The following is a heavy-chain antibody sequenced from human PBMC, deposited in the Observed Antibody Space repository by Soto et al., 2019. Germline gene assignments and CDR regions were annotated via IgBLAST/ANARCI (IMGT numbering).Heavy chain of an antibody. CDR2: ISYDGSNK. Sequence: GGSLRLSCAASGFTFSSYGMHWVRQAPGKGLEWVAVISYDGSNKYYADSVKGRFTISRDNSKNTLYLQMNSLRAEDTAVYYCAKDMLVAVAVDFRPFDYYYGMDVWGQGTFVSGSS. CDR1: GFTFSSYG. J-gene: IGHJ6*02. CDR3: AKDMLVAVAVDFRPFDYYYGMDV. D-gene: IGHD6-19*01. V-gene: IGHV3-30*18.